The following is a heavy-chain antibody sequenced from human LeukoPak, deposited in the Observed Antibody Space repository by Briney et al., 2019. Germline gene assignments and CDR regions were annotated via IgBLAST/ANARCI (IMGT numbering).Heavy chain of an antibody. Sequence: GGSLRLSCAASGFTFSSYWMSWVRQAPGKGLEWVANIKEDGSEKYYVDSVTGRFTTSRDNAKNSLYLQMNSLRAEDTAVYYCARVCSSTTCYLGVRGDYWGQGTLVTVSS. CDR1: GFTFSSYW. D-gene: IGHD2-2*01. V-gene: IGHV3-7*01. CDR3: ARVCSSTTCYLGVRGDY. CDR2: IKEDGSEK. J-gene: IGHJ4*02.